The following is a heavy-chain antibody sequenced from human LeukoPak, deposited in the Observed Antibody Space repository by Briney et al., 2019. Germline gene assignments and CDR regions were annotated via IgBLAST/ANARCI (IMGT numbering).Heavy chain of an antibody. Sequence: SETLSLTCTVSGGSISSSSYYWGWIRQPPGKGLEWIGSIYYSGSTYYNPSLKSRVTISVDTSKNQFSLKLSSVTAADTAVYYCAREVVVAEGGGLYYYYMDVWGKGTTVTISS. CDR2: IYYSGST. D-gene: IGHD2-15*01. V-gene: IGHV4-39*02. CDR1: GGSISSSSYY. J-gene: IGHJ6*03. CDR3: AREVVVAEGGGLYYYYMDV.